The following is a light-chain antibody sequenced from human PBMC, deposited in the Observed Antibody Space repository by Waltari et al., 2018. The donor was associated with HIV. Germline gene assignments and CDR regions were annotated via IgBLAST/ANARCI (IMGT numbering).Light chain of an antibody. CDR2: SNT. J-gene: IGLJ1*01. Sequence: QSVLTQPPSASGTPGQRVTISCSGRSSNIRHIDVNWYQQFPGTAPNLRTYSNTQRPSGVPDRFSGSTSGTSASLAISGLQSEDEADYYCAAWDDSLNGLVFGTGTKVTVL. V-gene: IGLV1-44*01. CDR3: AAWDDSLNGLV. CDR1: SSNIRHID.